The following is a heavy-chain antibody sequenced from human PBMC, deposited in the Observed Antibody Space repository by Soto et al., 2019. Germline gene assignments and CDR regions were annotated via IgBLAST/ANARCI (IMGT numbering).Heavy chain of an antibody. CDR1: GYSFTSYW. V-gene: IGHV5-51*01. CDR2: IYPADSDV. CDR3: ARQDCSGGSCYSSRHYYYGMDV. D-gene: IGHD2-15*01. Sequence: PGESLKISCKGSGYSFTSYWIAWVRQVPGKGLEWMGIIYPADSDVRHSPSSQGQVTISVDKSLSTAYLQWSSLKASDTAMYYCARQDCSGGSCYSSRHYYYGMDVWGQGTTVTVSS. J-gene: IGHJ6*02.